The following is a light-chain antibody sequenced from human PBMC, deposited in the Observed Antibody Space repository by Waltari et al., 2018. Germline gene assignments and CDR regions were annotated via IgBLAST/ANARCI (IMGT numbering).Light chain of an antibody. CDR2: YNN. Sequence: SYVLTPSPSVSVAPGETARIPCGGNNIGSKTVHWYQQKTGQAPILVMFYNNDRPSGIPERFSGSNSGSTATLTISRVEAGDEADYYCQLWDSDSDHVVFGGGTKVTVL. CDR3: QLWDSDSDHVV. CDR1: NIGSKT. J-gene: IGLJ2*01. V-gene: IGLV3-21*04.